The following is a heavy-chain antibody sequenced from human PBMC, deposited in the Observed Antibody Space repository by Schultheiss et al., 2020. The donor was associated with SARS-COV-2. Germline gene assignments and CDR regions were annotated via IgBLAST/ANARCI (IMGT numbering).Heavy chain of an antibody. V-gene: IGHV4-61*01. CDR2: IFYSGST. Sequence: SETLSLTCTVSGGSLSSTNYYWSWIRQPPGKGLEYIGYIFYSGSTNYNPSLKSRVTISVDTSNNQFSLQLTSVTAADTAVYYCARRQYDFWSANWFDPWGQGTLVTVSS. CDR1: GGSLSSTNYY. CDR3: ARRQYDFWSANWFDP. D-gene: IGHD3-3*01. J-gene: IGHJ5*02.